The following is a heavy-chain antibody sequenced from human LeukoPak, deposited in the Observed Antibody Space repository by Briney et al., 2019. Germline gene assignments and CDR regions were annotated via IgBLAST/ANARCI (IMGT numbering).Heavy chain of an antibody. CDR2: IYYSGST. J-gene: IGHJ4*02. D-gene: IGHD3-10*01. Sequence: SETLSLTCTVSGGSISSYYWSWIRQPPGKGLEWIGYIYYSGSTNYNPSLKSRVTISVDTSKNQFSLKLSSVTAADTAVYYCASTYGSGSLYYFDYWGQGTLVTVSS. V-gene: IGHV4-59*01. CDR3: ASTYGSGSLYYFDY. CDR1: GGSISSYY.